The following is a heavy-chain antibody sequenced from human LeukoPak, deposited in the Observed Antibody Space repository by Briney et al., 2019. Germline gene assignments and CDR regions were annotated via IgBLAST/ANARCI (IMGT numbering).Heavy chain of an antibody. V-gene: IGHV4-59*01. CDR2: TSYSGNT. CDR1: GGSISSFY. Sequence: SETLSLTCTVSGGSISSFYCSWIRQPPGKGLEWIGYTSYSGNTNYNPSLKSRVTMSVDTSRKQFSLRLTSVTAADTAVYYCTRAPRKAWFDPWGQGTLVTVSS. CDR3: TRAPRKAWFDP. D-gene: IGHD1-14*01. J-gene: IGHJ5*02.